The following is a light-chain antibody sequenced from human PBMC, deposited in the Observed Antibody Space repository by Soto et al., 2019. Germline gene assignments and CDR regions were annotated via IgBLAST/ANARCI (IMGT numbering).Light chain of an antibody. CDR2: DAS. CDR3: QQRSNWPPIT. Sequence: EIVLTQSPATLSLSPGERDTLSCRASQSVSSYLAWYQQKPGQAPRLLIYDASNRATGIPARFSGSGSGTDFTLTISSLEPEDFAVYYCQQRSNWPPITFGQGTKVDIK. J-gene: IGKJ1*01. CDR1: QSVSSY. V-gene: IGKV3-11*01.